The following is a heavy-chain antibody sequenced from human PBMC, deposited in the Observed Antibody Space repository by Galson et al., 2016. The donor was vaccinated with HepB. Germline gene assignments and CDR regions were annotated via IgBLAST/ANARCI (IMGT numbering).Heavy chain of an antibody. CDR2: IYYSGSA. Sequence: SETLSLTCTVSGGSISRNTYYWGWVRQPPGKGLEWIGSIYYSGSAYYNPSLRGRVTISVDTSDKQFSLRLRSVTAADTAVYYCVRPPSDFSPIDYWGPGTLVTVSS. D-gene: IGHD6-6*01. V-gene: IGHV4-39*01. CDR3: VRPPSDFSPIDY. CDR1: GGSISRNTYY. J-gene: IGHJ4*02.